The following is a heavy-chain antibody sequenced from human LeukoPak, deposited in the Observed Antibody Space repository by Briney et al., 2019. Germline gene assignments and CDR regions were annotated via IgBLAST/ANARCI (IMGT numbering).Heavy chain of an antibody. V-gene: IGHV3-74*03. J-gene: IGHJ4*02. D-gene: IGHD6-6*01. CDR1: GFTFRNHW. Sequence: GGSLRLSCAASGFTFRNHWMHWVRQTPGKGLVWVSRISSDGSSTTYADSVKGRFTISRDNAKNTLYLQMNNLRAEDTAMYYCTRDQRVTGRPDIDYWGQGTLVIVSS. CDR2: ISSDGSST. CDR3: TRDQRVTGRPDIDY.